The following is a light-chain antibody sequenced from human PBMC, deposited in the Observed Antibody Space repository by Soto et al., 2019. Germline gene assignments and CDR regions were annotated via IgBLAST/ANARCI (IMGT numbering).Light chain of an antibody. CDR1: QSVNNN. Sequence: EIVMTQSPATLSVSPGERATLSCRASQSVNNNLAWYQQKPGQAPRLLIHAVSARAAGVPASFSGSGSGTEFTLTISSLQSEDFAVYFCQHFGNSLWTFGQGTKVDIK. CDR3: QHFGNSLWT. J-gene: IGKJ1*01. CDR2: AVS. V-gene: IGKV3-15*01.